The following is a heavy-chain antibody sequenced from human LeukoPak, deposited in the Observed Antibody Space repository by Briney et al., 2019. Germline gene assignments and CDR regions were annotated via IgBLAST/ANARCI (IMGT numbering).Heavy chain of an antibody. Sequence: GSLRLSCAASGFTFSSYAMSWVRQAPGKGLGWVSAISGSGGSTYYADSVKGRFTISRDNSKNTLYLQMNSLRAEDTAVYYCAKGSGYYYGSGSYEHWYFDLWGRGTLVTVSS. V-gene: IGHV3-23*01. CDR1: GFTFSSYA. CDR2: ISGSGGST. J-gene: IGHJ2*01. CDR3: AKGSGYYYGSGSYEHWYFDL. D-gene: IGHD3-10*01.